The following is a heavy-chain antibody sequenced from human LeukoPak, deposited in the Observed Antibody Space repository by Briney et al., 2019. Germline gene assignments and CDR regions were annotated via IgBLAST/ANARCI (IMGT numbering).Heavy chain of an antibody. CDR1: GVSIRSYY. J-gene: IGHJ4*02. Sequence: SETLSLTCTVSGVSIRSYYWSWIRQPPGKGQEWIGYIYYSGSTNYNPSLKSRVTISIDTSKNQFSLRPSSVTAADTAVYYCARVGSGCFDYWGQGALVTVSS. CDR2: IYYSGST. CDR3: ARVGSGCFDY. V-gene: IGHV4-59*01. D-gene: IGHD6-19*01.